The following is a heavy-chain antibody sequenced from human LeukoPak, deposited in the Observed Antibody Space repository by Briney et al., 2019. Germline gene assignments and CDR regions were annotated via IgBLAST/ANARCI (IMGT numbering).Heavy chain of an antibody. V-gene: IGHV3-23*01. Sequence: GGSLRLSCAASGFTFSSYAMTWVRQAPGKGLEWVSVISGTGIGTYYADSVKGRFTIARDNSRNTLYLQMNSLRADDTAVYYCAKDIPGIAAAGSPWGQGTLVTVSS. CDR3: AKDIPGIAAAGSP. CDR1: GFTFSSYA. D-gene: IGHD6-13*01. J-gene: IGHJ5*02. CDR2: ISGTGIGT.